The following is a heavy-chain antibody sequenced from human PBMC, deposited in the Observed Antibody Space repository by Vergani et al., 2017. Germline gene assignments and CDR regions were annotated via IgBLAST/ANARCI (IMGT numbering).Heavy chain of an antibody. CDR1: GYTFTSYA. CDR2: INAGNGNT. J-gene: IGHJ5*02. CDR3: AREIGYCSSTSCDNWFDP. Sequence: QVQLVQSGAEVKKPGASVKVSCKASGYTFTSYAMHWVRQAPGQRLEWMGWINAGNGNTKYSQKFQGRVTITRDTSASTAYMELSSLRSEDTAVYYCAREIGYCSSTSCDNWFDPGGQGTLVTVSS. D-gene: IGHD2-2*01. V-gene: IGHV1-3*01.